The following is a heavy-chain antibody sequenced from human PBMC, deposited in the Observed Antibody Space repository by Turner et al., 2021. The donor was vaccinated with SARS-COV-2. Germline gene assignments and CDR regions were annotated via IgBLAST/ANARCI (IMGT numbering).Heavy chain of an antibody. J-gene: IGHJ6*02. CDR3: ASQEALVPSYYYYYYGMDV. CDR1: GGSISSSSYS. V-gene: IGHV4-39*01. Sequence: QLQLQESGPRLVKPSETLSLTCTVSGGSISSSSYSWGWIRQPPGKGLEWIGSIYYSGSTYYNPSLKSRVTISVDTSKNQFSLKLSSVTAADTAVYYCASQEALVPSYYYYYYGMDVWGQGTTVTVSS. D-gene: IGHD3-10*01. CDR2: IYYSGST.